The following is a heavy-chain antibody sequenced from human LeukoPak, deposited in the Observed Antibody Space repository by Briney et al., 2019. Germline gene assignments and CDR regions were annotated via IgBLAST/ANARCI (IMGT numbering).Heavy chain of an antibody. D-gene: IGHD3-10*01. CDR3: ARETPMVRGADGSFDY. J-gene: IGHJ4*02. V-gene: IGHV1-46*01. CDR1: GYTFTSYY. Sequence: ASVKVSCKASGYTFTSYYMHWVRQAPGQGLEWMGIINPSGGSTSYAQKFQGGVTMTRDMSTSTDYMELSSLRSEDTAVYYCARETPMVRGADGSFDYWGQGTLVTVSS. CDR2: INPSGGST.